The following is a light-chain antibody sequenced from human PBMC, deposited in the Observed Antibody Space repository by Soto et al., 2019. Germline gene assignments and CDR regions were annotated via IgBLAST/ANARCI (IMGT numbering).Light chain of an antibody. Sequence: QSALTQPASVSGSPGQSITISCTGSTSDVGKYKFVSWYQQFSGEAPKLIIYEVSNRPSGVSHRFSGSKSGNTAFLTISGLQPADDSFYYCSSYTSDIKFVFGTGTKLTVL. V-gene: IGLV2-14*03. CDR1: TSDVGKYKF. CDR2: EVS. J-gene: IGLJ1*01. CDR3: SSYTSDIKFV.